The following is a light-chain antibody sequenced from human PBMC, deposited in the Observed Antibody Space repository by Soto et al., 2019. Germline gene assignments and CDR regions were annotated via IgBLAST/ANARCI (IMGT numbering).Light chain of an antibody. J-gene: IGKJ1*01. Sequence: DIHMTQSPSTLSASVGDRVTITCRASQGISIWLAWYQQKPGRAPNFLIYGTPSLESGVPSRFSGSGSGTEFTLTISSLQPDDFATYYCQHYNDYSWTFGQGTKVEIK. CDR3: QHYNDYSWT. V-gene: IGKV1-5*03. CDR1: QGISIW. CDR2: GTP.